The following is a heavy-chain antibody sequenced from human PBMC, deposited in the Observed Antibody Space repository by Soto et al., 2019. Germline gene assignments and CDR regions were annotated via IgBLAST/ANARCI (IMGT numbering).Heavy chain of an antibody. CDR1: GYTFSSYG. Sequence: ASVKVSCKASGYTFSSYGISWVRQAPGQGLEWLGWINPYNGNPDYAQQFQDRVTMTTDTSTSTAYMALRSLRSDDTAVYYCARSGNSDDWGQGTLVTVSS. CDR3: ARSGNSDD. D-gene: IGHD6-25*01. CDR2: INPYNGNP. V-gene: IGHV1-18*01. J-gene: IGHJ4*02.